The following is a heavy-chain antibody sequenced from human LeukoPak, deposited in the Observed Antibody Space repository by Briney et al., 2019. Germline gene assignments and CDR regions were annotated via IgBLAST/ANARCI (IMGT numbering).Heavy chain of an antibody. CDR1: GYTFTGYY. CDR2: INPNSGGT. J-gene: IGHJ4*02. CDR3: ARDYYYDSSGYSPGY. D-gene: IGHD3-22*01. V-gene: IGHV1-2*02. Sequence: GASVKVSCKASGYTFTGYYMHWVRQAPGQGLEWMGWINPNSGGTNYAQKFQGRVTMTRDTSISTAYMELSRLRSDDAAVYYCARDYYYDSSGYSPGYWGQGTLVTVSS.